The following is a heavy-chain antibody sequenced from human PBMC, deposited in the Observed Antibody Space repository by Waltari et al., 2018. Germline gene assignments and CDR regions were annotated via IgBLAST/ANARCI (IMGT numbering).Heavy chain of an antibody. V-gene: IGHV4-61*02. Sequence: QVQLQESGPGLVKPSQTLSLTCTVSGGSISSGSYYWSWIRQPAGKGLEWIGRIYTSGSTNYNPSLKSRVTISVDTSKNQFSLKLSSVTAADTAVYYCAREGIAVAGTADYWGQGTLVTVSS. D-gene: IGHD6-19*01. J-gene: IGHJ4*02. CDR2: IYTSGST. CDR3: AREGIAVAGTADY. CDR1: GGSISSGSYY.